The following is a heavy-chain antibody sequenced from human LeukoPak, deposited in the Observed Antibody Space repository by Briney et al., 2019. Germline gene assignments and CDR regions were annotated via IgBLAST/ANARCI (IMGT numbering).Heavy chain of an antibody. D-gene: IGHD3-22*01. CDR1: GYTFTSYG. J-gene: IGHJ4*02. V-gene: IGHV1-18*01. CDR3: ASSPYYYDSSGYYY. CDR2: ISAYNGNT. Sequence: ASVKVSCKASGYTFTSYGISWVRQAPGQGLEWMGWISAYNGNTNYAQKLQGRVTMTTDTSTSTAYMELRSLRSDDTAVYYCASSPYYYDSSGYYYWSQGTLVTVSS.